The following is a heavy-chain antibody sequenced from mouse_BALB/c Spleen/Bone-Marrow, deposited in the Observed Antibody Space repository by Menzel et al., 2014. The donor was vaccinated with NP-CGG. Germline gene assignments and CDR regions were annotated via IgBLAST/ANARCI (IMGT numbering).Heavy chain of an antibody. J-gene: IGHJ2*01. CDR3: ARCDGYSYYFDY. V-gene: IGHV1-80*01. Sequence: QAQLQQSGADLVRPGSSVKISCKASGYAFSNYWMNWVKQRPGQGLEWIGQIYPGDGDTNYNGKFKGKATLTADKSSSTAYMQLSSLTSGDSAVYFCARCDGYSYYFDYWGQGTTLTVSS. CDR1: GYAFSNYW. D-gene: IGHD2-3*01. CDR2: IYPGDGDT.